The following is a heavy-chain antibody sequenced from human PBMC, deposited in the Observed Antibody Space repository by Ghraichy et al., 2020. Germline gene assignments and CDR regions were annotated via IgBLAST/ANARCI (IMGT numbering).Heavy chain of an antibody. CDR1: GGSISSSSYY. D-gene: IGHD3-10*01. CDR2: IYYSGST. Sequence: SQTLSLTCTVSGGSISSSSYYWGWIRQPPGKGLEWIGSIYYSGSTYYNPSLKSRVTISVDTSKNQFSLKLSSVTAADTAVYYCARTVSPPSGSYRYFDYWGQGTLVTVSS. V-gene: IGHV4-39*01. J-gene: IGHJ4*02. CDR3: ARTVSPPSGSYRYFDY.